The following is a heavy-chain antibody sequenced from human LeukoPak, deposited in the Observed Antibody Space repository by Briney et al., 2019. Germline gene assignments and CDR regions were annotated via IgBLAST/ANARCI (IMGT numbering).Heavy chain of an antibody. V-gene: IGHV3-7*01. Sequence: PGGSLRLSCAASGFTFSSYWMSWVRQAPGKGLEWVANIKQDGSEKYYVDSVKGRFTISRDDYKNTVYLQINSLRTEDTAVYYCANSKVGAPDWGQGTLVTVSS. D-gene: IGHD1-26*01. CDR1: GFTFSSYW. J-gene: IGHJ4*02. CDR3: ANSKVGAPD. CDR2: IKQDGSEK.